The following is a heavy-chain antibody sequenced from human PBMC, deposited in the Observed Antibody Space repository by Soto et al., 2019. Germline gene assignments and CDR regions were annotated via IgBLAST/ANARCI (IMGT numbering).Heavy chain of an antibody. J-gene: IGHJ5*02. CDR3: ARETGSGYLGNWYNWFDP. Sequence: LSLTCTVSGGSISSYYWSWIRQPAGKGLEWIGRIYTSGSTNYNPSLKSRVTMSVDTSKNQFSLKLSSVTAADTAVDYCARETGSGYLGNWYNWFDPRGQGTLVTVSS. CDR1: GGSISSYY. V-gene: IGHV4-4*07. D-gene: IGHD3-22*01. CDR2: IYTSGST.